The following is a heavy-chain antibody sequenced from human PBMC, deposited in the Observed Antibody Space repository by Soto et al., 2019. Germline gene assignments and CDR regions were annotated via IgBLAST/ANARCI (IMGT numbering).Heavy chain of an antibody. V-gene: IGHV1-3*05. CDR2: VNPATGHT. D-gene: IGHD3-10*01. J-gene: IGHJ4*02. Sequence: QVQLVQSGAEERKPGASVKLSCRASGYTFISYAIHWVRQAPGQRLEWMGWVNPATGHTEYSQKFQGRVTITRDTSAKTGYMELSSLRSEDTAVYYCAREVWFLDDWGQGTLVTVSS. CDR1: GYTFISYA. CDR3: AREVWFLDD.